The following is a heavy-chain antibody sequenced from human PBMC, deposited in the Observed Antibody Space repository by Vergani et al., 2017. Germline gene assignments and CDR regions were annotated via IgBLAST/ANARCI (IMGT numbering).Heavy chain of an antibody. CDR3: GRLRKEQLQPPDY. Sequence: EVPLVQSGAGVKKPGESLKISCKCSGYSFTTYWIGWVRQMPGKGLEWMGIIYPGDSDTRYSPSFQGQVTISVDKSINTAYLQWNTLKASDTAVYYCGRLRKEQLQPPDYWGQGTLVTVSS. V-gene: IGHV5-51*03. CDR1: GYSFTTYW. J-gene: IGHJ4*02. D-gene: IGHD1/OR15-1a*01. CDR2: IYPGDSDT.